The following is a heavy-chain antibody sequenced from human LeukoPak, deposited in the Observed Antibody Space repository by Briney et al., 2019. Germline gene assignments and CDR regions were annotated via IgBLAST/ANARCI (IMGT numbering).Heavy chain of an antibody. CDR1: GGSISSGSYY. V-gene: IGHV4-61*02. D-gene: IGHD3-9*01. J-gene: IGHJ4*02. CDR3: ARGHDYDILTGEETDY. CDR2: IYTSGST. Sequence: SQTLSLTCTVSGGSISSGSYYWSWIRQPAGKGLEWIGRIYTSGSTNYNPSLKSRVTISVDTSKNQFSLKLSSGTAADTAVYYCARGHDYDILTGEETDYWGQGTLVTVSS.